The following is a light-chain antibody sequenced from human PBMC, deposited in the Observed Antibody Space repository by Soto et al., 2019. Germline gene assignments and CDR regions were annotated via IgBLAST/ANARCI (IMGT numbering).Light chain of an antibody. CDR2: DAS. Sequence: EIVLTQSPATLSLSPGERATLSCRASQSIRSYLAWYQQRPGQAPRLLIYDASNRATGIPARFSGSGSGTDFTLTISSLEPEDFAVYYCQQRGNWPPAFGQGTKVDIK. J-gene: IGKJ1*01. V-gene: IGKV3-11*01. CDR1: QSIRSY. CDR3: QQRGNWPPA.